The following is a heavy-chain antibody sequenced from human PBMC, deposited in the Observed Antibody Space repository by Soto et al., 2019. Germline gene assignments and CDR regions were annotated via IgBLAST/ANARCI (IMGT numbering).Heavy chain of an antibody. CDR2: ISGSGGST. CDR1: GFTFSSYA. CDR3: AKARSTWYSSSSPYDYYGMDV. J-gene: IGHJ6*02. Sequence: EVQLLESGGGLVQPGGSLRLSCAASGFTFSSYAMSWVRQAPGKGLEWVSAISGSGGSTYYADSVKGLFTISRDNSNNPLYLQMNSLRAEDTAVYYCAKARSTWYSSSSPYDYYGMDVGGQGTTVTVSS. D-gene: IGHD6-6*01. V-gene: IGHV3-23*01.